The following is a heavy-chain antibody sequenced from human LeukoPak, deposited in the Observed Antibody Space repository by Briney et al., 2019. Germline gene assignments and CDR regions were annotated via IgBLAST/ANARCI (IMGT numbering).Heavy chain of an antibody. CDR2: ISTTGGNT. CDR3: LGYCSGGSCYSGAH. V-gene: IGHV3-23*01. D-gene: IGHD2-15*01. CDR1: GFTFSTYA. J-gene: IGHJ4*02. Sequence: EGSLRLSCAASGFTFSTYAMSWVRQAPGKGLEWVSAISTTGGNTYYADSVKGRFTISRDNSKNTQFLQMNSLRGEDTAVYYCLGYCSGGSCYSGAHWGQGTLVTVSS.